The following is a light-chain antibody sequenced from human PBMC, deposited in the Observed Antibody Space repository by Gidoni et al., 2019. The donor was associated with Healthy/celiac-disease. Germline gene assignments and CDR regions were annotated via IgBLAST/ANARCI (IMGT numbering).Light chain of an antibody. CDR1: QSVSSN. CDR2: GAS. J-gene: IGKJ1*01. CDR3: QQYNNLPPWT. V-gene: IGKV3-15*01. Sequence: EIVMTQSPATLSVSPGERATLSCRASQSVSSNLAWYQQKPGQAPMLLIYGASTRATCIPARFRGSGSWTEFTLTISSLQSEDFAVYYCQQYNNLPPWTFGQGTKVEIK.